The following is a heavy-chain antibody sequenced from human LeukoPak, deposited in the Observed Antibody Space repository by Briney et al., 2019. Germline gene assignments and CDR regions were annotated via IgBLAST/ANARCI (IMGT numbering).Heavy chain of an antibody. Sequence: GRCLSLSCAQAGFTVSSYGIHWVRQAPGKGLEWVAVIWYDGSNKYYADSVKGRFTISRDNSKNTLYLQMNSLRAEDTAVYYCARDVGSYSRPLNWFDPWGQGTLVTVSS. CDR2: IWYDGSNK. J-gene: IGHJ5*02. CDR3: ARDVGSYSRPLNWFDP. D-gene: IGHD6-13*01. V-gene: IGHV3-33*01. CDR1: GFTVSSYG.